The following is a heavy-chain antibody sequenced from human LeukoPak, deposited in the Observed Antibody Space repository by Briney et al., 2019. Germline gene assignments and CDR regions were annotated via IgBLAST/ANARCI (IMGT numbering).Heavy chain of an antibody. CDR1: GGSVSSGSSF. D-gene: IGHD3-22*01. J-gene: IGHJ4*02. Sequence: SETLSLTCTVSGGSVSSGSSFWSWIRPPPGKGLEWIGYIYHSGNTNYNPSLKSRVTISVDTSKSQLSLKLNSVTAADTAVYYCARDRNYYDSSGYYFANWGQGTLVTVSS. CDR3: ARDRNYYDSSGYYFAN. CDR2: IYHSGNT. V-gene: IGHV4-61*01.